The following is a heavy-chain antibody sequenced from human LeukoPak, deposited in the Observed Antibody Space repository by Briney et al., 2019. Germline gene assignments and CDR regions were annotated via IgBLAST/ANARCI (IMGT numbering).Heavy chain of an antibody. D-gene: IGHD3-10*01. CDR2: VYYSGST. CDR1: GGSSSSCY. Sequence: SETLSLTCTVSGGSSSSCYWGWIRQPPGKGLEWIGSVYYSGSTYYNPSLKSRVTISVDTSKNQFSLRLSSVTAADTAVYYCARPMLRGIITGTFDYWGQGTLVTVSS. J-gene: IGHJ4*02. V-gene: IGHV4-39*01. CDR3: ARPMLRGIITGTFDY.